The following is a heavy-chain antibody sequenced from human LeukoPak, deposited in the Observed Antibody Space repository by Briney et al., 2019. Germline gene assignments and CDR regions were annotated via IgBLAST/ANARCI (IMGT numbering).Heavy chain of an antibody. CDR2: IKKDGSKK. CDR1: EFTFSDHW. V-gene: IGHV3-7*01. Sequence: GGSLRLSCAASEFTFSDHWMTWVRQAPGKGLEWVADIKKDGSKKNEVDSLEGRFTISRDNAKNSLFLQINSLRVEDTAVYYCARGPPYGTRSDYLDYWGQGTLVTVSS. J-gene: IGHJ4*02. D-gene: IGHD3-10*01. CDR3: ARGPPYGTRSDYLDY.